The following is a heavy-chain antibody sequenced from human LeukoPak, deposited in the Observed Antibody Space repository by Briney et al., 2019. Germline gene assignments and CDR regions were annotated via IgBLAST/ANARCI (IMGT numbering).Heavy chain of an antibody. V-gene: IGHV3-53*01. CDR1: GFTVSSNY. D-gene: IGHD3-10*01. CDR2: IYSGGST. J-gene: IGHJ4*02. CDR3: VREGEAYYGSGSYYGFDF. Sequence: GGSLRLSCAASGFTVSSNYMSWVRQAPGKGLEWVSVIYSGGSTYYADSVKGRFTISRDNSKNTLYLQMNSLRAEDTAVYHCVREGEAYYGSGSYYGFDFWGQGTLVTVSS.